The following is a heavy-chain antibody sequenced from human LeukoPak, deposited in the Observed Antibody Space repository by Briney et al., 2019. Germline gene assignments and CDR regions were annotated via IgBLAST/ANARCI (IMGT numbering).Heavy chain of an antibody. CDR2: INAGNGNT. CDR3: ARDLSWTALNAFDI. D-gene: IGHD6-13*01. Sequence: ASVKVSCKASGYTFTSYAMHWVRQAPGQRLEWMGWINAGNGNTKYSQKFQGRVTITRDTSASTAYMELSSLRSEDTAVYCCARDLSWTALNAFDIWGQGTMVTVSS. CDR1: GYTFTSYA. J-gene: IGHJ3*02. V-gene: IGHV1-3*01.